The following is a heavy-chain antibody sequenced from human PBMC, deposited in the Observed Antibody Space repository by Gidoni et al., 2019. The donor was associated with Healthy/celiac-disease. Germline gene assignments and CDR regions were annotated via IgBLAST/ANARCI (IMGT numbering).Heavy chain of an antibody. CDR2: IRYDGSNK. D-gene: IGHD2-15*01. Sequence: QVQLVESGGGVVQPGGSLRLSCAAAGFTVSSYGMHWVRQAPGKGLEWVAFIRYDGSNKYYADSVKGRFTISRDNSKNTLYLQMNSLRAEDTAVYYCAKDKGDIVVVVAATVDAFDIWGQGTMVTVSS. J-gene: IGHJ3*02. V-gene: IGHV3-30*02. CDR3: AKDKGDIVVVVAATVDAFDI. CDR1: GFTVSSYG.